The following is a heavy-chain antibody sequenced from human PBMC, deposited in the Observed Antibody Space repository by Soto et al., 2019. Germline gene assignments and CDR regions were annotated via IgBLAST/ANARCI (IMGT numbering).Heavy chain of an antibody. Sequence: VKVARKASGYTNTRYLIYRVSLAPKQGLEWMGIINPSGGSTSYAQKFQGRVTMTRDTSTSTVYMELSSLRSEDTAVYYCVRDRGYCGGGCWPDVFDIWRQGTMVTV. J-gene: IGHJ3*02. V-gene: IGHV1-46*01. CDR1: GYTNTRYL. CDR3: VRDRGYCGGGCWPDVFDI. CDR2: INPSGGST. D-gene: IGHD2-21*02.